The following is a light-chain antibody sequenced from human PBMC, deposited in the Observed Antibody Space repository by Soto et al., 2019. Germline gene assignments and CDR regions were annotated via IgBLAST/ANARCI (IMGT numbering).Light chain of an antibody. J-gene: IGLJ2*01. CDR1: SSDVGGYNY. Sequence: QSVLTQPRSVSGSPGQSVTISCTGTSSDVGGYNYVSWYQQHPGKAPKLMIYDVNKRPSGVPDRFSGSKSGNTASLTISGLQAEDEADYYCCSYAGSKVVFGGGTKVTVL. CDR3: CSYAGSKVV. CDR2: DVN. V-gene: IGLV2-11*01.